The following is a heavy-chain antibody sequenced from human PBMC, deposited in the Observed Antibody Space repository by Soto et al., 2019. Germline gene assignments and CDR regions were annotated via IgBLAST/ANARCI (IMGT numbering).Heavy chain of an antibody. CDR3: ARSSIAPRLFMYPFDY. D-gene: IGHD6-6*01. V-gene: IGHV1-8*01. Sequence: ASVKVSCKASGYAFTSYDINWVRQATGQGLEWMGWMNPNSGDTGYVEKFQGRVTMTRDTSITTAYMELSSLRSEDTAVYYCARSSIAPRLFMYPFDYWGPGTLVTVSS. CDR1: GYAFTSYD. J-gene: IGHJ4*02. CDR2: MNPNSGDT.